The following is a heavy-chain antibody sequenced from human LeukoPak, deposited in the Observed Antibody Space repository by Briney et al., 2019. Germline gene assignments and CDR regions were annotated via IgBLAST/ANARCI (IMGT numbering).Heavy chain of an antibody. V-gene: IGHV1-46*01. J-gene: IGHJ4*02. Sequence: ASVKVSCKASGYTFTSYYMHWVRQAPGQGLEWMGIINPSGGSTSYAQKSQGRVTMTRDTSTSTVYMELSSLRSEDTAVCYCARHYGYNYFDYWGQGTLVTVSS. CDR3: ARHYGYNYFDY. CDR2: INPSGGST. D-gene: IGHD5-18*01. CDR1: GYTFTSYY.